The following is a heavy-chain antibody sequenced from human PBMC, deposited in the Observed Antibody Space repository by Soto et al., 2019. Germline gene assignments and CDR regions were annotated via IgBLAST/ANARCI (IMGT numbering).Heavy chain of an antibody. CDR1: GYSFTSYW. CDR3: ARHNSSSWDYYYYGMDV. J-gene: IGHJ6*02. D-gene: IGHD6-13*01. V-gene: IGHV5-51*01. Sequence: GESLKIACKGSGYSFTSYWIGWVRQMPGKGLEWMGIIYPGDSDTRYSPSFQGQVTISADKSISTAYLQWSSLKASDTAMYYWARHNSSSWDYYYYGMDVWGQGTTVTVSS. CDR2: IYPGDSDT.